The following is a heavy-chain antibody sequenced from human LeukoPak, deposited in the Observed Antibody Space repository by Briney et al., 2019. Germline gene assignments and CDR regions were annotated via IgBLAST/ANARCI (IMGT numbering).Heavy chain of an antibody. CDR1: GYTFTRYG. Sequence: GASVKVSCKASGYTFTRYGMSWVRQAPGQGLEWMGWINPKSGGTNYAQKFQGRVTMTRDTSISTAYMELSRLRSDDTAVYYCAREAAAAGENYFDYWGQGTLVTVSS. J-gene: IGHJ4*02. V-gene: IGHV1-2*02. CDR2: INPKSGGT. D-gene: IGHD6-13*01. CDR3: AREAAAAGENYFDY.